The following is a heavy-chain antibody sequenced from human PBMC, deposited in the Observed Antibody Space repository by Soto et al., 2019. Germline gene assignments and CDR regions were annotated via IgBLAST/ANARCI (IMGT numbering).Heavy chain of an antibody. Sequence: GASVKVSCKASGGTFSSYTISWVRQAPGQGLEWMGRIIPILGIANYAQKFQGRVTITADKSTSTAYMELSSLRSEDTAVYYCARDGGASIVGPKNAFDIWGQGTMVTASS. J-gene: IGHJ3*02. D-gene: IGHD1-26*01. CDR1: GGTFSSYT. V-gene: IGHV1-69*04. CDR2: IIPILGIA. CDR3: ARDGGASIVGPKNAFDI.